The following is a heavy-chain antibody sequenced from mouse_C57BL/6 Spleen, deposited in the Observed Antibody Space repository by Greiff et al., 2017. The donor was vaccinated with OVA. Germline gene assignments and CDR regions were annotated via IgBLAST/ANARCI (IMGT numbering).Heavy chain of an antibody. J-gene: IGHJ1*03. CDR3: ARSNYGSSYGSFWYFDV. V-gene: IGHV1-72*01. D-gene: IGHD1-1*01. CDR1: GYTFTSYW. Sequence: QVQLQQPGAELVKPGASVKLSCKASGYTFTSYWMHWVKQRRPLSHEWIGRIPHPIFLTKSNEKFKSKATLTVDKPSSTAYMQLSSLTSEDSAVYYCARSNYGSSYGSFWYFDVWGTGTTVTVSS. CDR2: IPHPIFLT.